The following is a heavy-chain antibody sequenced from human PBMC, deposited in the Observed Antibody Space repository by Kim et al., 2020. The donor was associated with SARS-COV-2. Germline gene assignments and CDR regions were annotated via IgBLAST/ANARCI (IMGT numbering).Heavy chain of an antibody. D-gene: IGHD6-19*01. Sequence: GESLKISCKGSGYSFTSYWISWVRQMPGKGLEWMGRIDPSDSYTNYSPSFQGHVTISADKSISTAYLQWSSLKASDTAMYYCASSSHRLSYYYYYGMDVWGQGTTVTVSS. J-gene: IGHJ6*02. CDR1: GYSFTSYW. V-gene: IGHV5-10-1*01. CDR3: ASSSHRLSYYYYYGMDV. CDR2: IDPSDSYT.